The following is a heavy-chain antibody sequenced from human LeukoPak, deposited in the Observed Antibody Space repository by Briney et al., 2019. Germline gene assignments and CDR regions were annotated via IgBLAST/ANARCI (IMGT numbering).Heavy chain of an antibody. CDR3: AREDYGTGKFDY. CDR1: GFTFSRYT. J-gene: IGHJ4*02. CDR2: ISSKGGST. V-gene: IGHV3-64*01. Sequence: GGSLRLSCAASGFTFSRYTMHWARQAPGKGLEHVSGISSKGGSTYYASSVKGRFTISRDNSKNTLYLQMGSLRAEDMAVYYCAREDYGTGKFDYWGQGTLVIVSS. D-gene: IGHD4-17*01.